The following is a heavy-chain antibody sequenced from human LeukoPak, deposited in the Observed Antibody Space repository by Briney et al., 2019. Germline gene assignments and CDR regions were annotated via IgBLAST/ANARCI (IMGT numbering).Heavy chain of an antibody. D-gene: IGHD1-20*01. J-gene: IGHJ4*02. CDR1: GFTFSNNW. CDR2: INHDGIHT. CDR3: ARDHNWAFDS. V-gene: IGHV3-7*01. Sequence: GSLRLSCVASGFTFSNNWMAWVRHAPGKGPELVAHINHDGIHTGYVDSVKGRFTISRDNSKNSLYLHLNSLRAEDTAVYFCARDHNWAFDSWGQGTLVTVSS.